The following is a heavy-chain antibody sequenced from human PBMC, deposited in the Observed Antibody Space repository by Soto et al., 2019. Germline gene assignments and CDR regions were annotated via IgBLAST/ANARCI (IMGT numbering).Heavy chain of an antibody. D-gene: IGHD2-2*01. Sequence: HVKLLQSGAEVKKPGASVKVSCKVSGYSLSEISMYWVRQAPGKGLEWLGSLYPEDGETVFAQKFQGRAIMTEDTSSDTAYLDLSSLRDDDTAVYFCATAITTSCFAGRCFAYCGQGTLVPVSS. CDR3: ATAITTSCFAGRCFAY. V-gene: IGHV1-24*01. CDR1: GYSLSEIS. CDR2: LYPEDGET. J-gene: IGHJ4*02.